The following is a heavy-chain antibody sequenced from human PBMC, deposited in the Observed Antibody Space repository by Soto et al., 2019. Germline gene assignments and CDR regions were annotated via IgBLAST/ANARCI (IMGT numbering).Heavy chain of an antibody. D-gene: IGHD1-1*01. CDR2: IYHSGSI. Sequence: SETLSLTCTVSGGSVSSGSYYWTWIRQPPGKGLEWIGYIYHSGSINYNPSLKSRVSISVDTSKNEFSLKLNSVTAADTAVYYCARVRGERILDYWGHGTLVTVSS. V-gene: IGHV4-61*01. CDR1: GGSVSSGSYY. J-gene: IGHJ4*01. CDR3: ARVRGERILDY.